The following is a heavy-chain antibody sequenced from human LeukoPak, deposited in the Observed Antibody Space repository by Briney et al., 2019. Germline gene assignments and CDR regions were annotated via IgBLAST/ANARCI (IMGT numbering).Heavy chain of an antibody. D-gene: IGHD7-27*01. Sequence: SETLSLTCAVYGGSFNGYYWSWIRQPPGKGLEWIGEIIPLGRASFLPSLKSRVSISIDSSKNHFSLTLSSVTAADTAAYYCARHLTGERAFDVWGQGTVVTVSS. CDR3: ARHLTGERAFDV. J-gene: IGHJ3*01. CDR2: IIPLGRA. CDR1: GGSFNGYY. V-gene: IGHV4-34*12.